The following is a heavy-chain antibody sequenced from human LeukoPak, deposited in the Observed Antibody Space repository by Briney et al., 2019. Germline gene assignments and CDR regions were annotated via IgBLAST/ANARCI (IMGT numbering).Heavy chain of an antibody. D-gene: IGHD3-16*01. V-gene: IGHV1-2*02. CDR3: ARSEEFGGYFDY. J-gene: IGHJ4*02. Sequence: ASVKVSCKASGYTFTGYYMHWVRQAPGQGLEWMGWINPNSGGTNYAQKFQGRVTMTRDTSISTAYMELSRLRSDDTAVYYCARSEEFGGYFDYWGQGTLVTVSS. CDR1: GYTFTGYY. CDR2: INPNSGGT.